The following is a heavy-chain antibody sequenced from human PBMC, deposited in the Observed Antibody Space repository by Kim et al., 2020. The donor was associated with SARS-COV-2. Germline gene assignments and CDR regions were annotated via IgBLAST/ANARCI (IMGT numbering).Heavy chain of an antibody. Sequence: NPSLKSRVTISVDTSKSQFSLKLSSVTAADTAVYYCARGPSVESSSSSSDYWGQGTLVTVSS. CDR3: ARGPSVESSSSSSDY. V-gene: IGHV4-30-2*05. J-gene: IGHJ4*02. D-gene: IGHD6-6*01.